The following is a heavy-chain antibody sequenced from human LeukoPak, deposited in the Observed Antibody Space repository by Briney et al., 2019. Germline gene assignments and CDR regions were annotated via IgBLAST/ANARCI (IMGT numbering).Heavy chain of an antibody. Sequence: GGSLRLSCVASGFTFSSHWMSWVRQAPGKGLEWVAVISYDGSNKYYADSVKGRFTISRDNSKNTLYLQMNSLRAEDTAVYYCARGGMVRGVHLFDYWGQGTLVTVSS. CDR1: GFTFSSHW. J-gene: IGHJ4*02. CDR2: ISYDGSNK. V-gene: IGHV3-30-3*01. CDR3: ARGGMVRGVHLFDY. D-gene: IGHD3-10*01.